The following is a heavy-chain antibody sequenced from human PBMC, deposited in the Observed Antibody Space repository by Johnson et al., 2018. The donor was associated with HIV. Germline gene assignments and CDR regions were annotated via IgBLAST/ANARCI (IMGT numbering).Heavy chain of an antibody. CDR2: INWNGGST. D-gene: IGHD3-22*01. V-gene: IGHV3-20*04. J-gene: IGHJ3*02. CDR3: ARGLGGYDSSGYYWTDAFDI. CDR1: GFTFDDYG. Sequence: VQLVESGGGVVRPGGSLRLSCAASGFTFDDYGMSWVRQAPGKGLEWVSGINWNGGSTGYADSVKGRFTISRDNAKNSLYLQMNSLRAEDTALDYCARGLGGYDSSGYYWTDAFDIWGQGTMVTVSS.